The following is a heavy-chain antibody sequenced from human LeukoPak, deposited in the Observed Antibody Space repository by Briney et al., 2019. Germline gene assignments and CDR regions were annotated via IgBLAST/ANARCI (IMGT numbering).Heavy chain of an antibody. CDR1: GFTFSSYA. Sequence: GSLRLSCSASGFTFSSYAMHWVRQAPGKGLEYVSAISSNWGRTYYADSVKGRFTISRDNSKNTLYLQMSSLRAEDTAVYYCVKVGAYCGGDCYSNRFDYWGQGTLVTVSS. CDR3: VKVGAYCGGDCYSNRFDY. CDR2: ISSNWGRT. J-gene: IGHJ4*02. D-gene: IGHD2-21*02. V-gene: IGHV3-64D*09.